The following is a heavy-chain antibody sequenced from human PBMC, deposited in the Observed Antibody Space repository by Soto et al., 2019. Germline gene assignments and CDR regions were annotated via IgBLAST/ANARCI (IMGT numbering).Heavy chain of an antibody. J-gene: IGHJ6*02. CDR2: INPSGGST. V-gene: IGHV1-46*01. D-gene: IGHD1-26*01. Sequence: ASVKVSCKASGYTFTSYYMHWVRQAPGQGLEWMGIINPSGGSTSYAQKFQGRVTMTRDTSTSTVYMELSSLRSEDTAVYYCARDVVGATTDYYYYGMDVWGQGTTVTVS. CDR3: ARDVVGATTDYYYYGMDV. CDR1: GYTFTSYY.